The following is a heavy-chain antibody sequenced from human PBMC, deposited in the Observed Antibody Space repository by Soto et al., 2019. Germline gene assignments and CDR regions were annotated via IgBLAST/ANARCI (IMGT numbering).Heavy chain of an antibody. Sequence: PSETLSLTCTVSGGSISGYYWTWIRQPPGKGLEWVGSLFYGGTTDYNPSLKSRLTMSLDTSKNHFSLKLRSVTAADTAVYYCARHRGPAPVSWGQGTLVTVSS. CDR2: LFYGGTT. D-gene: IGHD3-10*01. J-gene: IGHJ5*02. CDR1: GGSISGYY. V-gene: IGHV4-39*01. CDR3: ARHRGPAPVS.